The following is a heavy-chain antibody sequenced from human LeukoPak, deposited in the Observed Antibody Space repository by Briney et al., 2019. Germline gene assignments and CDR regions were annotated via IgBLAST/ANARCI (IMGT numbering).Heavy chain of an antibody. J-gene: IGHJ4*02. CDR2: ISYDGSKK. CDR3: AKEGHGSSLDY. Sequence: AGGSLRLSCAASGFTFSSYGMHWVRQAPGKGLEWVAVISYDGSKKYYADSVKGRFTISRDNSKNTLYLQMNSLRAEDTAVYYCAKEGHGSSLDYWGQGTLVTVSS. V-gene: IGHV3-30*18. CDR1: GFTFSSYG. D-gene: IGHD6-13*01.